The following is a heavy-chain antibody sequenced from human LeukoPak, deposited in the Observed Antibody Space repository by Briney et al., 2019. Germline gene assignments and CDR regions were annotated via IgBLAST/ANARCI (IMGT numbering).Heavy chain of an antibody. J-gene: IGHJ4*02. D-gene: IGHD3-10*01. CDR1: GFTFRSYW. V-gene: IGHV3-7*04. Sequence: GGSLRLSCAASGFTFRSYWMNWVRQAPGKGLEWVANIKEDGSEKYYVVSVKGRFTISRDNAKNSLYLQMNSLRAEDTAVYYCARDRVIDFWGQGTLVTVSS. CDR3: ARDRVIDF. CDR2: IKEDGSEK.